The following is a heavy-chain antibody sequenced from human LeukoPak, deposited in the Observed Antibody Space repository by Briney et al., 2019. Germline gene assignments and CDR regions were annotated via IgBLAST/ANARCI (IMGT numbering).Heavy chain of an antibody. D-gene: IGHD4-17*01. J-gene: IGHJ5*02. CDR1: GGSISSSNW. CDR2: IYYSGST. Sequence: SETLSLTCAVSGGSISSSNWWSWVRQHPGKGLEWIGYIYYSGSTYYNPSLKSRVTISVDTSKNQFSLKLSSVTAADTAVYYCASKGHDYGDYGGWFDPWGQGTLVTVSS. V-gene: IGHV4-4*02. CDR3: ASKGHDYGDYGGWFDP.